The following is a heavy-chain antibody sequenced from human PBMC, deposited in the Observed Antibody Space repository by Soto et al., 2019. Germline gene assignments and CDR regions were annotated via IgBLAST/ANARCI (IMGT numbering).Heavy chain of an antibody. Sequence: EVQLVESGGGLVQPGGSLRLSCAATGFTFSTYWVHWVRQAPGKGLVWVSRINSDGSTTNYADSVKGRFTISTDNANNTLDLQRNSLRAEDTAVYYCARGGGNSDWYSACDIWGQGTMVTVAS. CDR2: INSDGSTT. J-gene: IGHJ3*02. V-gene: IGHV3-74*01. CDR3: ARGGGNSDWYSACDI. CDR1: GFTFSTYW. D-gene: IGHD6-19*01.